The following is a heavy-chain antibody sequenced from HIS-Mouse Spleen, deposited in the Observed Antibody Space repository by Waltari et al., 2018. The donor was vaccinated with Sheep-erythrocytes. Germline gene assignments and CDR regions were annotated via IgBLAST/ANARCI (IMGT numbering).Heavy chain of an antibody. D-gene: IGHD6-13*01. J-gene: IGHJ3*02. CDR2: IYYSAST. CDR1: GGSISSGGYY. CDR3: ARETGIAASKRAFDI. V-gene: IGHV4-31*03. Sequence: QVQLQESGPGLVKPSQTLSLTCTVSGGSISSGGYYWSWIRQHPGKGREWIGYIYYSASTYSNPSLKSRVTISVDTSKNQFSLKLSSVTAADTAVYYCARETGIAASKRAFDIWGQGTMVTVSS.